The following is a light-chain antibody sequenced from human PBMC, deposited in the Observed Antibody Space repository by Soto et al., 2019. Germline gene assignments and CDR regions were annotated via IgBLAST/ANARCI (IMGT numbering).Light chain of an antibody. CDR3: QQYYTFPYI. Sequence: DIQMTQSPSTLSASVGDRVTITCRASQGISSYLAWYQQKPGKAPKLLIYAASTLQSGVPSRFSGSGSGTEFTLTISSLQPDDFATYFCQQYYTFPYIFGQGTKVDIK. CDR1: QGISSY. V-gene: IGKV1-16*01. CDR2: AAS. J-gene: IGKJ2*01.